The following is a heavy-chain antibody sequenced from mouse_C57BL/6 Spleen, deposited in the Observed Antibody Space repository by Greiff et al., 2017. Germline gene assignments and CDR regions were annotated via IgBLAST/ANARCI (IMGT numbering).Heavy chain of an antibody. CDR3: ARDGYYGSRSYWYFDV. CDR2: ISDGGSYT. V-gene: IGHV5-4*01. CDR1: GFTFSSYA. J-gene: IGHJ1*03. D-gene: IGHD1-1*01. Sequence: EVHLVESGGGLVKPGGSLKLSCAASGFTFSSYAMSWVRQTPEKRLEWVATISDGGSYTYYPDNVKGRFTISRDNAKNNLYLQMSHLKSEDTAMYYCARDGYYGSRSYWYFDVWGTGTTVTVSS.